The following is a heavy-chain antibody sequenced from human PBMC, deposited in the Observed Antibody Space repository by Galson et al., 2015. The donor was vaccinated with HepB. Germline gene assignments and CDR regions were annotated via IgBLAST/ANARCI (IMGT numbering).Heavy chain of an antibody. CDR2: ISYDGSNK. V-gene: IGHV3-30*18. D-gene: IGHD3-10*01. Sequence: SLRLSCAASGFTFSSYGMRWVRQAPGKGLEWVAVISYDGSNKYYADSVKGRFTISRDNSKNTLYLQMSSLRAEDTAVYYCTKDGALWFGELLYWGQGTLVTVSS. CDR3: TKDGALWFGELLY. J-gene: IGHJ4*02. CDR1: GFTFSSYG.